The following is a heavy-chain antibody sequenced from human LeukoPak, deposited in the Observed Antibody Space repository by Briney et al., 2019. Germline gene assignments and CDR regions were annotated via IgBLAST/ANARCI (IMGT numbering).Heavy chain of an antibody. CDR3: ARSSYYGSGRPPPKYYYYYYYMDV. CDR1: EGTFSSYA. D-gene: IGHD3-10*01. J-gene: IGHJ6*03. Sequence: SVKVSCKASEGTFSSYAISWVRQAPGQGLEWMGGIIPIFGTANYAQKFQGRVTITTDESTSTAYMELSSLRSEDTAVYYCARSSYYGSGRPPPKYYYYYYYMDVWGKGTTVTVSS. V-gene: IGHV1-69*05. CDR2: IIPIFGTA.